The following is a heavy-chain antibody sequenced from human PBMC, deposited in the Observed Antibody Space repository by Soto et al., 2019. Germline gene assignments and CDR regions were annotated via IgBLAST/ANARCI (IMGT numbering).Heavy chain of an antibody. V-gene: IGHV1-3*01. CDR1: GYTFTSYA. Sequence: ASVKVSCKASGYTFTSYAMHWVRQAPGQRLGWMGWINAGNGNTKYSQKFQGRVTITRDTSASTAYMELSSLRSEDTAVYYCARPINIVVVPAADAFDIWGQGTMVTVSS. D-gene: IGHD2-2*01. CDR2: INAGNGNT. J-gene: IGHJ3*02. CDR3: ARPINIVVVPAADAFDI.